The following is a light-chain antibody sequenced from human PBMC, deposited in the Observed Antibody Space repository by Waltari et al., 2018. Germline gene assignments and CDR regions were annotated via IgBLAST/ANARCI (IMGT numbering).Light chain of an antibody. Sequence: DIVMTQSPDSLAVSLGERATINCKSSQSVLYDSNNKNYLGWYQKKPGQPPKLLISWASSRESVVPDLFSVSWSGTDFSLTISILQAEDVAVYYGQQCYGLPLTFGPGTRVDIK. V-gene: IGKV4-1*01. CDR3: QQCYGLPLT. J-gene: IGKJ3*01. CDR1: QSVLYDSNNKNY. CDR2: WAS.